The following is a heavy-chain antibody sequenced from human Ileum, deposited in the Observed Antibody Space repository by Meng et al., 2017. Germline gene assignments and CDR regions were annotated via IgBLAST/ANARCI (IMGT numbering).Heavy chain of an antibody. D-gene: IGHD2-21*01. CDR1: GDSISTNW. Sequence: GSGPGRGKPSGTRSLTCAVSGDSISTNWWNWVRQPPGKGLEWIGEIYHSGAFNYNPSLRSRVTISVDKSKNQLSLKLGSLTAADTAVYYCARGAIGTRPFDYWGQGTLVTVSS. V-gene: IGHV4-4*02. J-gene: IGHJ4*02. CDR3: ARGAIGTRPFDY. CDR2: IYHSGAF.